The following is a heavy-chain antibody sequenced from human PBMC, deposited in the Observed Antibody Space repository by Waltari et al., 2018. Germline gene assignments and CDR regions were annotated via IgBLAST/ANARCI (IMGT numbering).Heavy chain of an antibody. D-gene: IGHD5-12*01. CDR3: ARTNINWFDP. CDR1: GGSISSYY. CDR2: IYYSGST. Sequence: QVQLQESGPGLVKPSETLSLTCTVSGGSISSYYWSWIRQPPGKGLEWIGYIYYSGSTNYNPSLKRRVTISVDTSKNQFSLKLSSVTAADTAVYYCARTNINWFDPWGQGTLVTVSS. V-gene: IGHV4-59*08. J-gene: IGHJ5*02.